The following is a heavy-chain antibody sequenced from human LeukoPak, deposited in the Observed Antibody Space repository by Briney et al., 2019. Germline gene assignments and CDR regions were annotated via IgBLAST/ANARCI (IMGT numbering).Heavy chain of an antibody. CDR3: ARRPGYWGHNWIAP. J-gene: IGHJ5*01. Sequence: GESLKISCKGSGYSFTSYWIGWLRQMPGKGLEWMGIIYPGDSDTRYSPSFQGEVTISADKSISTSYLQWSSLKASDTAHYYGARRPGYWGHNWIAPWGQGTPVTLPS. CDR2: IYPGDSDT. D-gene: IGHD2-8*02. V-gene: IGHV5-51*01. CDR1: GYSFTSYW.